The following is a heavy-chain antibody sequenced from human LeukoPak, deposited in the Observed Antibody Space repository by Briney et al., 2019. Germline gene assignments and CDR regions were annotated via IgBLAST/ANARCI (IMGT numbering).Heavy chain of an antibody. CDR1: GYTFTGYY. V-gene: IGHV1-2*02. Sequence: ATVKVSCKASGYTFTGYYMHWVRQAPGQGLEWMGWINPNSCGTNYAQKLQGRVTRTRDTSISTAYMELSRLRSDDTAVYFCARGLYSGAAGRGYWGQGTLVTVSS. CDR2: INPNSCGT. J-gene: IGHJ4*02. D-gene: IGHD6-13*01. CDR3: ARGLYSGAAGRGY.